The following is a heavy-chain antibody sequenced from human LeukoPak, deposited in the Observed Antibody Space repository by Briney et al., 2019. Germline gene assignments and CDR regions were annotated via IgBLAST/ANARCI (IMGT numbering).Heavy chain of an antibody. Sequence: GESLQISCKGSGYSFTSYWIGWVRQMPGKGLEWMGIIYPGDSDTRYSPSFQGQVTISADKSISTAYLQWSSLKASDTAMYYCARHEGIVGATTTSFYGMDVWGQGTTVTVSS. CDR3: ARHEGIVGATTTSFYGMDV. CDR2: IYPGDSDT. V-gene: IGHV5-51*01. J-gene: IGHJ6*02. D-gene: IGHD1-26*01. CDR1: GYSFTSYW.